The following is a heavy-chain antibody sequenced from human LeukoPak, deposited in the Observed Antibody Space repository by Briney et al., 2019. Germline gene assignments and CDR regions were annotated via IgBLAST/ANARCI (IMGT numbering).Heavy chain of an antibody. CDR3: VKTVYGTMVRGVITSPFDY. Sequence: GRSLRLSCAASGFTFSSYGMHWVRQAPGKGLEWVAVISYDGSNKYYADSVKGRFTISRDNSKNTLYLQMNSLRAEDTAVYYCVKTVYGTMVRGVITSPFDYWGQGTLVTVSS. V-gene: IGHV3-30*18. J-gene: IGHJ4*02. CDR2: ISYDGSNK. D-gene: IGHD3-10*01. CDR1: GFTFSSYG.